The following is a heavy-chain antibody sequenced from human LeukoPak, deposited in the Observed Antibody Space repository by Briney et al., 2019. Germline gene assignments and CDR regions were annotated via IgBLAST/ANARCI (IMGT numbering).Heavy chain of an antibody. D-gene: IGHD2-15*01. Sequence: SETLSLTCAVYGGSFSGYYWSWIRQPPGKGLEWIGEINHSGSTNYNPSLKSRVTISVDTSKNQFSLKLSSVTAADTAVYYCARGRGYCSGGSCCFRYYYYMDVWGKGTTVTVSS. CDR1: GGSFSGYY. J-gene: IGHJ6*03. CDR3: ARGRGYCSGGSCCFRYYYYMDV. V-gene: IGHV4-34*01. CDR2: INHSGST.